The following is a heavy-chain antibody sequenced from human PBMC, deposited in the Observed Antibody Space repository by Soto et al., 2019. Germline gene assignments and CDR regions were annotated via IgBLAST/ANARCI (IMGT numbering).Heavy chain of an antibody. V-gene: IGHV3-30*18. J-gene: IGHJ4*02. CDR1: GFTFSSYG. CDR2: ISYDGSNK. Sequence: GGSLRLSCAASGFTFSSYGMHWVRQAPGKGLEWVAVISYDGSNKYYADSVKGRFTISRDNSKNTLYLQMNSLRAEDTAVYYCAKMMVRGVIISSLNYWGQGTLVTVSS. CDR3: AKMMVRGVIISSLNY. D-gene: IGHD3-10*01.